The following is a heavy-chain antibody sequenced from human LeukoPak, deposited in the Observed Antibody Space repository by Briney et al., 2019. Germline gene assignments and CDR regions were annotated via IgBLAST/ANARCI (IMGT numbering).Heavy chain of an antibody. D-gene: IGHD3-10*01. V-gene: IGHV4-61*02. CDR3: ARELHYYGSGSHFDY. Sequence: SETLSLTCTVSGGSISSGSYYWSWIRQPAGKGLEWIGRIYTSGSTNYNPSLKSRVTISVDTSKNQFSLKLSSVTAADTAVYYCARELHYYGSGSHFDYWGQGTLVTVSS. CDR2: IYTSGST. J-gene: IGHJ4*02. CDR1: GGSISSGSYY.